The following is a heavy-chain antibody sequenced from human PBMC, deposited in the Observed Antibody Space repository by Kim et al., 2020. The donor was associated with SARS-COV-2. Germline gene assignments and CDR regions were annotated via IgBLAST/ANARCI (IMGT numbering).Heavy chain of an antibody. CDR1: GFTFSNHA. J-gene: IGHJ4*02. CDR2: IYSGDSST. D-gene: IGHD1-1*01. Sequence: GGSLRLSCAASGFTFSNHAMSWVRQAPGKGLEWVSVIYSGDSSTNYADSVKGRFTISRDNSKNTLYLQMNSLRAEDTAVYYCAKYIQTTGRGFDSWGQGTLVTVSS. V-gene: IGHV3-23*03. CDR3: AKYIQTTGRGFDS.